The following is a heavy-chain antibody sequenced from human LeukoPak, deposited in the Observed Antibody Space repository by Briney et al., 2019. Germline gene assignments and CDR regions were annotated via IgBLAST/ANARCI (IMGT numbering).Heavy chain of an antibody. D-gene: IGHD2-15*01. Sequence: SVKVSCKASGYTFTSYGISWVRQAPGQGLEWMGRISAYNGNTNYAQKVQGRVTMTTDTSTTTAYMELRNLRFDDTAVYYCARDSADCSGGSCYSAEYFQHWGQGTLVTVSS. J-gene: IGHJ1*01. V-gene: IGHV1-18*01. CDR2: ISAYNGNT. CDR3: ARDSADCSGGSCYSAEYFQH. CDR1: GYTFTSYG.